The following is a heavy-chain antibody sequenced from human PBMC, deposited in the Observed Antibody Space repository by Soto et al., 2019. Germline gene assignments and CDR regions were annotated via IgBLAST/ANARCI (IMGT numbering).Heavy chain of an antibody. D-gene: IGHD1-26*01. J-gene: IGHJ3*02. CDR2: VYNSGSS. Sequence: SETLSRTCTVSGGSISSGNYYWSWSRKPPGTGLEWIGFVYNSGSSHYTHSLKSRVPISEDTSRTHFSLRLRSVTAADTAMYYCAREVGATYDAFDIWGQGTMVTVSS. V-gene: IGHV4-61*03. CDR3: AREVGATYDAFDI. CDR1: GGSISSGNYY.